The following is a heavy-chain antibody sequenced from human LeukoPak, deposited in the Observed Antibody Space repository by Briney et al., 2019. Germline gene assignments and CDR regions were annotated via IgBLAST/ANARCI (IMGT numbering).Heavy chain of an antibody. CDR1: GFTFSSYG. CDR3: AKEENHWNDGESWDY. D-gene: IGHD1-1*01. CDR2: IWYDGSNK. Sequence: GGSLRLSCAASGFTFSSYGMHWVGQAPGKGLEGVAVIWYDGSNKYYADSVKGRFTMSRENSKKKLYLQMNSLRAEDTAVYYCAKEENHWNDGESWDYWGQGTLVTVSS. V-gene: IGHV3-33*06. J-gene: IGHJ4*02.